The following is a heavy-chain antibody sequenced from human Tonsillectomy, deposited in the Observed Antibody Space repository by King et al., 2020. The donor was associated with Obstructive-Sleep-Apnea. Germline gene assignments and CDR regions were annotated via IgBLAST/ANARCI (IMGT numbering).Heavy chain of an antibody. Sequence: VQLVESGAEVKKPGASVKVSCKASGYTFTSYGVSWFRQAPGQGLEWMGWITTYNGNTNYAQNLQGRVTLTTDTSTSTAYMELRSLRSDDTAVYFCARGGTGWYDYWGQGTLVTVSS. CDR1: GYTFTSYG. D-gene: IGHD6-19*01. CDR2: ITTYNGNT. V-gene: IGHV1-18*01. J-gene: IGHJ4*02. CDR3: ARGGTGWYDY.